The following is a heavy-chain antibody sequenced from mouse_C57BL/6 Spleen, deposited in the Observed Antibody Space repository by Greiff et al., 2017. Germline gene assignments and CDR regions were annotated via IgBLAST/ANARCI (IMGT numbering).Heavy chain of an antibody. V-gene: IGHV1-15*01. J-gene: IGHJ2*01. CDR2: IDPETGGT. CDR3: TRGVAYYFDY. D-gene: IGHD1-1*02. Sequence: VQLQQSGAELVRPGASVTLSCKASGYTFTDYEMHWVKQTPVHGLEWLGAIDPETGGTAYNQKFKGKAILTADKSSSTAYMELRSLTSEDSAVYYCTRGVAYYFDYWGQGTTLTVSS. CDR1: GYTFTDYE.